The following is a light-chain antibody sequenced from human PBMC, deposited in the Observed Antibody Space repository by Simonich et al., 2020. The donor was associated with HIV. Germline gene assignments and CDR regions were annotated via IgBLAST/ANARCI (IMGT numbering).Light chain of an antibody. Sequence: DIQMTQSPSSLSASVGDRVTITCRASQTISSYLNWYQQKPGKAPKLLIYAASSLQMGVPSRFSGSGSGTDFTLTISSLQPEDFATYYCQQSYSTPPTFGQGTKVEIK. CDR3: QQSYSTPPT. V-gene: IGKV1-39*01. CDR1: QTISSY. CDR2: AAS. J-gene: IGKJ1*01.